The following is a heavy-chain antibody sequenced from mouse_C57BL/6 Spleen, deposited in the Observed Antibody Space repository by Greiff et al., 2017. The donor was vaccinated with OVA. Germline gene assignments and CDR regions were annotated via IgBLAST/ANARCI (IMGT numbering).Heavy chain of an antibody. CDR1: GFNINNTY. Sequence: VQLQQSVAELVRPGASVKLSCTASGFNINNTYMHWVKQRPEQGLAWIGRIDPANGNTTYAPKFQGKATITADTASNTAYLQLSSLTSEDTAIYYCAMTMDYWGQGTSVTVSS. CDR3: AMTMDY. J-gene: IGHJ4*01. CDR2: IDPANGNT. V-gene: IGHV14-3*01.